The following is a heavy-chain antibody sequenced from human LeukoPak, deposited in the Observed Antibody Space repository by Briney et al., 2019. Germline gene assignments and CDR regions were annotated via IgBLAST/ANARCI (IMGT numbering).Heavy chain of an antibody. V-gene: IGHV3-9*01. CDR2: ISWNSGSI. CDR3: AKDAGYDSTSFDY. CDR1: GFIFDDYV. J-gene: IGHJ4*02. Sequence: GRSLRLSCAASGFIFDDYVMHWVRQVPGKGLEWVSGISWNSGSIGYADSVKGRFTISRDSAKNSLYLQMNSLRAEDTALFYCAKDAGYDSTSFDYWGQGTLVTVSS. D-gene: IGHD5-12*01.